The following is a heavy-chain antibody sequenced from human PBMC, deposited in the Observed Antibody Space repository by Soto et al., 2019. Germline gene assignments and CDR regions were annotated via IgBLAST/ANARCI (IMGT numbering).Heavy chain of an antibody. V-gene: IGHV3-30*18. D-gene: IGHD1-1*01. CDR2: ISYDGINK. CDR3: AKSMSNWNAGFFDY. Sequence: QVQLVESGGGVVQPGRSLRLSCAASGFTFSSYGMHWVRQAPGKGLEWVAIISYDGINKYYANSVKGRFTISRDNSXTTLYLQMNSLRAEDTAVYYWAKSMSNWNAGFFDYWGQGTLGSVSS. CDR1: GFTFSSYG. J-gene: IGHJ4*02.